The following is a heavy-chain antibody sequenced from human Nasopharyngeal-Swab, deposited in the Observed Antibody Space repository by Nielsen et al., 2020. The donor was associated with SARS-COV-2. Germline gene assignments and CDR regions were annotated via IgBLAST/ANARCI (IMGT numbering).Heavy chain of an antibody. V-gene: IGHV1-3*01. D-gene: IGHD2-21*01. Sequence: ASVKVSCKASGYTLSNYAMYWVRQAPGQRPEFMGWINAGKGNTIYSQRFQGRVRISRDTSANTVYMELNRLRSEDTAVYYCARLTIPLDYWGQGTLVTVSS. J-gene: IGHJ4*02. CDR3: ARLTIPLDY. CDR1: GYTLSNYA. CDR2: INAGKGNT.